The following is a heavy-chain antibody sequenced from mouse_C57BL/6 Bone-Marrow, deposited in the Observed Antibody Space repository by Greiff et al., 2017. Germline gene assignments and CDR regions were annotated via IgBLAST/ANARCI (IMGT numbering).Heavy chain of an antibody. CDR1: GYTFTDYY. CDR2: INPYNGGT. Sequence: EVQLQQSGPVLVKPGASVKMSCKASGYTFTDYYMTWVKQSHGKSLEWIGVINPYNGGTSYNQKFKGKAILTVDKSSSTAYMELNSLTSEDSAVYYCARIYNGYWYYAMDYGGQGTSVTVSS. D-gene: IGHD2-3*01. CDR3: ARIYNGYWYYAMDY. J-gene: IGHJ4*01. V-gene: IGHV1-19*01.